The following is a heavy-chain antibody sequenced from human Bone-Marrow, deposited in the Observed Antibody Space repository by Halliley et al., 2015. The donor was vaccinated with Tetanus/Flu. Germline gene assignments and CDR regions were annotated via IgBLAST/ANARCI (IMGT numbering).Heavy chain of an antibody. CDR2: RG. D-gene: IGHD1-26*01. V-gene: IGHV1-69*01. Sequence: RGNYAQKFQGRITITADESTRTSYMDLSSLTSGDTATYYCARGGVVGAPFDFWGQGTLVTVSS. J-gene: IGHJ4*02. CDR3: ARGGVVGAPFDF.